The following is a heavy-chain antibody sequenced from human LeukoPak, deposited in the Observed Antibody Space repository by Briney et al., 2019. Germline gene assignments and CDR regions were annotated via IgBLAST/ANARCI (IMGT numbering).Heavy chain of an antibody. Sequence: ASVKVSCKASGYTFTSYYMHWVRQAPGQGLEWMGIINPSGGSTSYAQKFQGRVTMTRDTSTSTVYMGLSSLRSEDTAVYYCARGRGVDDFWSGYYTDYWGQGTLVTVSS. V-gene: IGHV1-46*01. CDR3: ARGRGVDDFWSGYYTDY. CDR1: GYTFTSYY. CDR2: INPSGGST. D-gene: IGHD3-3*01. J-gene: IGHJ4*02.